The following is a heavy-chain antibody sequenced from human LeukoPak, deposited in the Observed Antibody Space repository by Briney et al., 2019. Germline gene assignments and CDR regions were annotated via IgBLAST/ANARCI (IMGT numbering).Heavy chain of an antibody. Sequence: SETLSLTCAVYGGSFSGYYWSWIRQPLGKGLEWIGEINHSGYTNYNPSLKSRVTMSVDTSKNQFSLKLNSMTAADTAVYYCARLGSRVVWGQGTLVIVSS. CDR1: GGSFSGYY. CDR3: ARLGSRVV. J-gene: IGHJ4*02. D-gene: IGHD3-10*01. CDR2: INHSGYT. V-gene: IGHV4-34*01.